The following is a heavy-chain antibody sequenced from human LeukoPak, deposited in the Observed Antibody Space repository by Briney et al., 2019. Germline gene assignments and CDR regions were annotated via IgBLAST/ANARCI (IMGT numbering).Heavy chain of an antibody. D-gene: IGHD4-17*01. CDR2: FTGRHYGGTT. CDR3: HRWTTVTTFDN. CDR1: GLTFGDYA. V-gene: IGHV3-49*04. Sequence: GRSLRLSCTASGLTFGDYAVTWVRQGPGKGLEWVASFTGRHYGGTTEYAASVRGRFTISIDDSKTIAYLHMNRLTIEDTATYYCHRWTTVTTFDNWGQRTLVIVSS. J-gene: IGHJ4*02.